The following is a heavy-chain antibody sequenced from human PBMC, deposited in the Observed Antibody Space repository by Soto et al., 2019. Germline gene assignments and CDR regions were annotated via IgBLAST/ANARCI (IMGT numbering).Heavy chain of an antibody. Sequence: QVRLVQSGAEVKKPGDSVKVSCKTYGYDFTNYGINWVRQAPGQGLEWMGWISAYNGNIVYAQNFRGRATLTTDTPTGSAYMELRSLRSDDTAVYYCARGHDILTGSKFTFWGQGTLVTVSS. CDR1: GYDFTNYG. V-gene: IGHV1-18*01. J-gene: IGHJ4*02. CDR2: ISAYNGNI. CDR3: ARGHDILTGSKFTF. D-gene: IGHD3-9*01.